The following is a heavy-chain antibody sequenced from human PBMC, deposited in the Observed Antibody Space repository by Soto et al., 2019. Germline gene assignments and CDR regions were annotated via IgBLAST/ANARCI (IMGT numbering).Heavy chain of an antibody. Sequence: GGSLRLSCAASGFTFSSYAMHWVRQAPGKGLEWVAVISYDGSNKYYADSVKGRFTISRDNSKNTLYLQMNSLRAEDTAVYYCARPNYYDSSGSFDYWGQGTLATVSS. CDR3: ARPNYYDSSGSFDY. CDR1: GFTFSSYA. J-gene: IGHJ4*02. D-gene: IGHD3-22*01. V-gene: IGHV3-30-3*01. CDR2: ISYDGSNK.